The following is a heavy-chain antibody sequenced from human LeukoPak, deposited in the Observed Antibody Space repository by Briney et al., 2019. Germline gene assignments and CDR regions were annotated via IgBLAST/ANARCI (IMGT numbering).Heavy chain of an antibody. CDR2: IHSSGTT. CDR1: GGSINNYY. J-gene: IGHJ4*02. D-gene: IGHD3-16*01. V-gene: IGHV4-4*07. Sequence: PSETLSLTCTVSGGSINNYYWSWIRQPAGKGLEWIGRIHSSGTTNYNPSLKSRVTVSVDTSKNQFSLKVNSVTAADTAVYYCARGLEGEPVGFEYRSQGTLVTVSS. CDR3: ARGLEGEPVGFEY.